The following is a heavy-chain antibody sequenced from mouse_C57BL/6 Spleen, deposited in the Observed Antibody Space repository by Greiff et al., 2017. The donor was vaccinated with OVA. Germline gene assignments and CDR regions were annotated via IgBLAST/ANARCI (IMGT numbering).Heavy chain of an antibody. CDR1: GYTFTSYW. CDR3: TRNDGYYVYYAMDY. CDR2: IYPGNSDT. D-gene: IGHD2-3*01. Sequence: EVKLMESGPVLARPGASVKMSCKTSGYTFTSYWMHWVKQRPGQGLEWIGAIYPGNSDTSYNQKFKGKAKLTAVTSASTAYMELSSLTNEDSAVYYCTRNDGYYVYYAMDYWGQGTSVTVSS. J-gene: IGHJ4*01. V-gene: IGHV1-5*01.